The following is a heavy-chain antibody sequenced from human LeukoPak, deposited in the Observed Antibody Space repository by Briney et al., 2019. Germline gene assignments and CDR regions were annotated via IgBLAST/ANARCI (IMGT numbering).Heavy chain of an antibody. CDR3: ARFTGGSSSWYPY. CDR1: GGSISSSSYY. V-gene: IGHV4-39*01. D-gene: IGHD6-13*01. J-gene: IGHJ4*02. Sequence: PSETLSLTCTVSGGSISSSSYYWGWIRHPPGKGLEWIGSIYYSGSTYYNPSLKSRVTISVDTSKNQFSLKLSSVTAADTAVYYCARFTGGSSSWYPYWGQGTLLTVSS. CDR2: IYYSGST.